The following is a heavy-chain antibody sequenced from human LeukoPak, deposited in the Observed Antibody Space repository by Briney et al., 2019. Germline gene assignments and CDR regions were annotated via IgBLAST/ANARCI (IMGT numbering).Heavy chain of an antibody. D-gene: IGHD3-9*01. V-gene: IGHV4-31*03. CDR1: GGSISSGGYY. CDR2: IYYSGST. J-gene: IGHJ6*02. CDR3: ARGGHYDILTGYFSPYYYYYGMDV. Sequence: SQTLSLTCTVSGGSISSGGYYWSWIRQHPGKGLEWIGYIYYSGSTYYNPSLKSRVTISVDTSKNQFSLKLSSVTAADTAVYYCARGGHYDILTGYFSPYYYYYGMDVWGQGTTVTVSS.